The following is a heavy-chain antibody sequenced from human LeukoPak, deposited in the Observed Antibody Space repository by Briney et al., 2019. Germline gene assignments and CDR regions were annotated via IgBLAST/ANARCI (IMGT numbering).Heavy chain of an antibody. V-gene: IGHV4-61*02. J-gene: IGHJ5*02. D-gene: IGHD6-19*01. CDR3: ARDAAPRYSSGWYWFDP. CDR1: GGSISRGSYY. Sequence: PSQTLSLTCTVSGGSISRGSYYWSWIRQPAGKGLEWIGRIYTSGSTNYNPSLKSRVTISVDTSKNQFSLKLSSVTAADTAVYYCARDAAPRYSSGWYWFDPWGQGTLVTVSS. CDR2: IYTSGST.